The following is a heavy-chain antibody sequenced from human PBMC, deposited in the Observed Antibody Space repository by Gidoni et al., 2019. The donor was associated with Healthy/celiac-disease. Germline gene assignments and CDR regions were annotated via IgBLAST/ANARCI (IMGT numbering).Heavy chain of an antibody. V-gene: IGHV1-46*01. Sequence: QVQLVPAGAVVKKPGASVQVSCQASGYTFTSYYMHWVRQAPGQGLEWMGIINPSGGSTSYAQKFQGRVTMTRDTSTSTVYMELSSLRSEDTAVYYCARDSGSYLSVYWGQGTLVTVSS. CDR1: GYTFTSYY. D-gene: IGHD1-26*01. J-gene: IGHJ4*02. CDR3: ARDSGSYLSVY. CDR2: INPSGGST.